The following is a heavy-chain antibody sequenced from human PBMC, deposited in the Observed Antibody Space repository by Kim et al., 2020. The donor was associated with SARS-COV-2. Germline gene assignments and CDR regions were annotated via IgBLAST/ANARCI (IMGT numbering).Heavy chain of an antibody. Sequence: STSYGDHVQGRFTISRDNAKNTLYLQMNSLRAEDTAVYYCARDHFTVNDYWGQGTLVTVSS. CDR2: ST. J-gene: IGHJ4*02. D-gene: IGHD4-4*01. CDR3: ARDHFTVNDY. V-gene: IGHV3-74*01.